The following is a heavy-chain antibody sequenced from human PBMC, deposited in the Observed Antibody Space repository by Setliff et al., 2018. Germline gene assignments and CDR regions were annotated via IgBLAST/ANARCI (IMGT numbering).Heavy chain of an antibody. CDR2: VTVYNGNT. Sequence: ASVKVSCKASGYTFSNYGVTWVRQAPGQGLEWMGWVTVYNGNTKYAQNLQGRLTLTTDISTSTAHMELGSLTTDDTAVSYCARDLNRWFGEFAFGIWGQGTMVTVS. J-gene: IGHJ3*02. V-gene: IGHV1-18*01. CDR1: GYTFSNYG. CDR3: ARDLNRWFGEFAFGI. D-gene: IGHD3-10*01.